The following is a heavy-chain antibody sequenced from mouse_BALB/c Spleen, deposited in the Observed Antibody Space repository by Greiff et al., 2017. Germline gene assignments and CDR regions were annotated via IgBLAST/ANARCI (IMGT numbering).Heavy chain of an antibody. CDR1: GYTFTSYW. CDR2: INPSTGYT. D-gene: IGHD1-1*01. CDR3: ARSEGGYYGSSCAY. V-gene: IGHV1-7*01. J-gene: IGHJ3*01. Sequence: VQLQQSGAELAKPGASVKMSCKASGYTFTSYWMHWVKQRPGQGLEWIGYINPSTGYTEYDQKFKDKATLTADKSSSTAYMQLSSLTSEDSAVYYCARSEGGYYGSSCAYWGQGTLVTVSA.